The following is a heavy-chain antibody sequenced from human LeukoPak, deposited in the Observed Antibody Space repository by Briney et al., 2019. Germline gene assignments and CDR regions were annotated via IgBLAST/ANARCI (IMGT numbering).Heavy chain of an antibody. J-gene: IGHJ4*02. V-gene: IGHV1-2*02. Sequence: ASVKASCKASGYTFTGYYMHWVRQAPGQGLEWMGWINPNSGGTNYAQKLQGRVTMTRDTSISTVYMELSRLISDDTAVYYCARDSLVYCGGDCYFDYWGQGTLVTVSS. CDR3: ARDSLVYCGGDCYFDY. CDR2: INPNSGGT. D-gene: IGHD2-21*02. CDR1: GYTFTGYY.